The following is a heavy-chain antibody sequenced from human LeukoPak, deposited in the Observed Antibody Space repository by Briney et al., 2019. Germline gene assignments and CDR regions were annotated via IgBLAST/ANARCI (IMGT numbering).Heavy chain of an antibody. CDR1: GGSISSSNW. D-gene: IGHD2-2*02. CDR3: ARSGFGYCSSTSCYTSLYYYGMDV. V-gene: IGHV4-4*02. J-gene: IGHJ6*02. CDR2: IYHSGST. Sequence: SETLSLTCAVSGGSISSSNWWSWARQPPGKGLEWIGEIYHSGSTNYNPSLKSRVTISVDTSKNQFSLKLSSVTAADTAVYYCARSGFGYCSSTSCYTSLYYYGMDVWGQGTTVTVSS.